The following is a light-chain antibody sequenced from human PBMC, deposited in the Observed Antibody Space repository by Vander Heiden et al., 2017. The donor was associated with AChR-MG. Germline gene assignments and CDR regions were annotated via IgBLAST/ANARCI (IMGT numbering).Light chain of an antibody. CDR2: GNS. CDR3: QSYDSTLSGYWV. J-gene: IGLJ3*02. CDR1: TSNIGAGYD. Sequence: VLTQPPSVSGAPGQRVPISCTGNTSNIGAGYDVHWYQLLPGTAPKLLIFGNSNRPSGVPDRFSGSKSGTSASLAITGLQAQDEADYYCQSYDSTLSGYWVFGGGTKLTVL. V-gene: IGLV1-40*01.